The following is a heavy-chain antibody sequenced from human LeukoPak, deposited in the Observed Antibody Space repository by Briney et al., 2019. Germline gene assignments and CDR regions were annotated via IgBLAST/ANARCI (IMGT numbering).Heavy chain of an antibody. CDR3: ARDQYSSSSGFFDF. V-gene: IGHV3-21*01. CDR2: ISSSSTYI. J-gene: IGHJ4*02. D-gene: IGHD6-6*01. Sequence: GGSLRLSCAASGFTFSSYSMSWVRQAPGKGPEWVSYISSSSTYIYYADSVKGRFTISRDNAKNSLYLQMNSLRAEDTAVYYCARDQYSSSSGFFDFWGQGTLVTVSS. CDR1: GFTFSSYS.